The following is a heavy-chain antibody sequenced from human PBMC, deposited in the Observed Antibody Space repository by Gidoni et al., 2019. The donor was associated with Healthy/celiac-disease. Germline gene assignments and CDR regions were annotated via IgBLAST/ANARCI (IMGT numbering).Heavy chain of an antibody. D-gene: IGHD5-12*01. CDR3: ARAPPPGGYVRPGGDYYYYYYMDV. CDR2: IYDSGST. Sequence: HVQLQESGPGLVKPSQTLSLTCTVSGGSISSGDYYCSWIRQHPGQGLEWIVYIYDSGSTYYNPSLKSRVTISVDTSKNQSSLKLSSVTAADTAVYYCARAPPPGGYVRPGGDYYYYYYMDVWGKGTTVTVSS. J-gene: IGHJ6*03. CDR1: GGSISSGDYY. V-gene: IGHV4-31*03.